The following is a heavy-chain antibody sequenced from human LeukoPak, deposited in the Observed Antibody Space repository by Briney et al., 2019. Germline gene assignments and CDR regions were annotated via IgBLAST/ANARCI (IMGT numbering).Heavy chain of an antibody. J-gene: IGHJ4*02. Sequence: PSETLSLTCIVSNGSVSTYYWSWIRQPPGKGLEWIGYIDYSGSTNYNPPLKSRVTMSLDTSKNHFSLRLSSVTAADSAVYYCVRVSRRHTLDYWGQGTLVTVSS. CDR2: IDYSGST. V-gene: IGHV4-59*02. CDR1: NGSVSTYY. CDR3: VRVSRRHTLDY.